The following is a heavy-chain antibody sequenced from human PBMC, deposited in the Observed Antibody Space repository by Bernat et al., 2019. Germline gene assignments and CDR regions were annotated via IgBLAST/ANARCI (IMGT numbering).Heavy chain of an antibody. CDR2: IKSKTDGGTT. J-gene: IGHJ6*02. CDR3: KGTRSRRLYYYGMDV. D-gene: IGHD1-7*01. V-gene: IGHV3-15*07. Sequence: EVQLVESGGGLVKPGGSLRLSCAASGFTFSNAWMNWVRQAPGKGLEWVGRIKSKTDGGTTDYAAPVKGRFTISRDDSKNTLYLQMNSLKTEDTAVYYCKGTRSRRLYYYGMDVWGQGTTVTVSS. CDR1: GFTFSNAW.